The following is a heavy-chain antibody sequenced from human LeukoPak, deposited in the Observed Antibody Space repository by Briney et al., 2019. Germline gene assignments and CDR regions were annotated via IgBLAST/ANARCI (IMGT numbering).Heavy chain of an antibody. D-gene: IGHD1-26*01. CDR1: GFSLSDYY. J-gene: IGHJ4*02. Sequence: PGGSLRLSCVASGFSLSDYYMSWIRQAPGKGLEWVSYISNTGSTIYYADSVKGRFTISRDNAKNSLYLQMNSLRAEDTALYYCAKGKWYSGTYHFDYWGQGTLVTVSS. V-gene: IGHV3-11*01. CDR3: AKGKWYSGTYHFDY. CDR2: ISNTGSTI.